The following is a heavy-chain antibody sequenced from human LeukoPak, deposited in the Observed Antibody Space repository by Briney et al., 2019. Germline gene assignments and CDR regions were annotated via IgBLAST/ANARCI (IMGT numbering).Heavy chain of an antibody. J-gene: IGHJ4*02. Sequence: PSETLSLTCTVSGGSINDYYWSWIRQPPGKGLEWIGYIYISGSTNYNPSLKSRVTMSIDTSKRYFSLRLTSVAASDTAIYYCARTDVQVWLWGQGTLVTVSS. CDR1: GGSINDYY. CDR2: IYISGST. V-gene: IGHV4-4*08. D-gene: IGHD5-12*01. CDR3: ARTDVQVWL.